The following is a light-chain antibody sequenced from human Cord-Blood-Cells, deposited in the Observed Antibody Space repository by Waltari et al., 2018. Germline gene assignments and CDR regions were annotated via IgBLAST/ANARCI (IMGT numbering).Light chain of an antibody. J-gene: IGKJ5*01. CDR2: DAS. CDR3: QQRSNWPIT. Sequence: EIVLTQSPATLSLSPGERATLCCRARQSVSSYLAWYQQKPGQAPRLLIYDASNRATGIPARFSGSGSGTDFTLTISSLEPEDFAVYYCQQRSNWPITFGQGTRLEIK. CDR1: QSVSSY. V-gene: IGKV3-11*01.